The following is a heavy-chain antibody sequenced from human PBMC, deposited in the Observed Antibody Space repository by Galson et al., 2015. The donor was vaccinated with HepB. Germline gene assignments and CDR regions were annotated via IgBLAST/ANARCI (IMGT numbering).Heavy chain of an antibody. Sequence: SLRLSCAASGFTFSSYGMHWVRQAPGKGLEWVAVIWYDGSNKYYADSVKGRFTISRDNSKNTLYLQMNSLRAEDTAVYYCARETRVYDFWSGYYSYYFDYWGQGTLVTVSS. V-gene: IGHV3-33*01. CDR1: GFTFSSYG. J-gene: IGHJ4*02. CDR3: ARETRVYDFWSGYYSYYFDY. CDR2: IWYDGSNK. D-gene: IGHD3-3*01.